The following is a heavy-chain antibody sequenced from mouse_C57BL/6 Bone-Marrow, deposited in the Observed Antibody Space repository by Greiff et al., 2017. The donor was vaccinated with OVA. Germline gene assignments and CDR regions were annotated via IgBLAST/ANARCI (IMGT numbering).Heavy chain of an antibody. V-gene: IGHV2-5*01. CDR2: IWRGGST. CDR1: GFSLTSYG. D-gene: IGHD2-1*01. J-gene: IGHJ3*01. Sequence: QVHVKQSGPGLVQPSQSLSITCTVSGFSLTSYGVHWVRQSPGKGLEWLGVIWRGGSTDYNAAFMSRLSITKDNSKGQVFFKMNSLQADDTAIYYWAKTPNGNYEGFAYWGQGTLVTVSA. CDR3: AKTPNGNYEGFAY.